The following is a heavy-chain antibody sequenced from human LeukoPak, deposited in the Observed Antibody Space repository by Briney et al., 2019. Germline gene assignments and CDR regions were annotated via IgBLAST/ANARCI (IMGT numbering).Heavy chain of an antibody. CDR3: ARDLTPDGESGGAFDI. CDR1: GGTFSSYA. D-gene: IGHD3-16*01. J-gene: IGHJ3*02. Sequence: SVKVSCKASGGTFSSYAISWVRQAPGQGLEWMGGIIPIFGTANYAQKFQGRVTITADESTSTAYMELSSLRSDDTAVYYCARDLTPDGESGGAFDIWGQGTMVTVSS. CDR2: IIPIFGTA. V-gene: IGHV1-69*13.